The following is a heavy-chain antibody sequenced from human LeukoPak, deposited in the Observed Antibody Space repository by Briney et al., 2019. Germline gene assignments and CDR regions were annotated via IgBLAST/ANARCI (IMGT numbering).Heavy chain of an antibody. CDR2: IRSTGDST. CDR1: GFTFSNFA. Sequence: GGSLRLSCAASGFTFSNFAIHWVRQAPGKGLEFVSGIRSTGDSTYYANSAKGRFTISRDNSKNTLYLQMVSLRAEDMAVYYCARVAWLQLVGAFDIWGQGTMVTVSS. V-gene: IGHV3-64*01. D-gene: IGHD5-24*01. CDR3: ARVAWLQLVGAFDI. J-gene: IGHJ3*02.